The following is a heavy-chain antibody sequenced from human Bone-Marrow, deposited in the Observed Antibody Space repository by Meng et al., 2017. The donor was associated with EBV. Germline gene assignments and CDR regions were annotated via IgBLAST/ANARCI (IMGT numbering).Heavy chain of an antibody. CDR2: ISHAGST. CDR3: ARYSGGWQKYFQY. Sequence: QRLASRLFKPSETLSRTCSVYGESFSAYYCSWARQSPGKGLEWIGEISHAGSTNYNPSLSSRVTISIDTSKNQFSLRLNSVTAADRGVYYCARYSGGWQKYFQYWDQGTLVTVSS. D-gene: IGHD6-19*01. V-gene: IGHV4-34*01. CDR1: GESFSAYY. J-gene: IGHJ1*01.